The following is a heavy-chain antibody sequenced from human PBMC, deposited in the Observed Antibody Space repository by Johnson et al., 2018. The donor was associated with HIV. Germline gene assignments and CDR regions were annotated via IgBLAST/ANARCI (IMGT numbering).Heavy chain of an antibody. CDR2: ISTSDGTI. J-gene: IGHJ3*02. Sequence: QVQLVESGGGLVKPGGSLRLSCVASGFTFSDYYMTWIRQAPGKGLEWVSYISTSDGTIYSADTVKGRFTISRDNSKNTLYLQMNSLRAEDTAVYFCARDYPYDRSPRGAFDIWGQGTMVTVSS. CDR1: GFTFSDYY. V-gene: IGHV3-11*04. CDR3: ARDYPYDRSPRGAFDI. D-gene: IGHD3-22*01.